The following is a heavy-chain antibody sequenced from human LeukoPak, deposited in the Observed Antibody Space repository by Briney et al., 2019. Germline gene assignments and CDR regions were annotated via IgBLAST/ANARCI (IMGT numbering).Heavy chain of an antibody. Sequence: PSETLSLTCTLSGGSISSYYWSWIRQPAGKGLEWIGRIYTSGSTNYNPSLKSRVTMSVDTSKNQFSLKLSSVTAADTAVYYCAREDYDYVWGSYRFDYWGREPWSPSPQ. CDR2: IYTSGST. D-gene: IGHD3-16*02. CDR3: AREDYDYVWGSYRFDY. CDR1: GGSISSYY. V-gene: IGHV4-4*07. J-gene: IGHJ4*02.